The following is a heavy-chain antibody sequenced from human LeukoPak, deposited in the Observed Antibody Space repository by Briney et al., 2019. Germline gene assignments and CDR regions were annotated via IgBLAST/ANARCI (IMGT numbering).Heavy chain of an antibody. CDR2: IYYSGST. J-gene: IGHJ4*02. CDR3: ARHSATYYYGSGSSSDFDY. D-gene: IGHD3-10*01. V-gene: IGHV4-59*08. Sequence: PSETLSLTCTVSGGSISSYYWSWIRQPPGKGLEWIGYIYYSGSTYYNPSLKSRVTISVDASKNQFSLKLSSVTAADTAVYYCARHSATYYYGSGSSSDFDYWGQGTLVTVSS. CDR1: GGSISSYY.